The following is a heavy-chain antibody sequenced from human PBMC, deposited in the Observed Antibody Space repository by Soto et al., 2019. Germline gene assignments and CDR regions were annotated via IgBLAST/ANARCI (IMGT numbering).Heavy chain of an antibody. D-gene: IGHD4-4*01. V-gene: IGHV3-48*03. Sequence: GESLKISCAASGFTFSSYEMNWVSQAPGKGLEWVSYISSSGSTRYYADSVKGRFTISRDNAKNSLYLQMNSLRAEVTAVYYCARASEGYSIALDIWGQGTMVTVSS. CDR2: ISSSGSTR. J-gene: IGHJ3*02. CDR3: ARASEGYSIALDI. CDR1: GFTFSSYE.